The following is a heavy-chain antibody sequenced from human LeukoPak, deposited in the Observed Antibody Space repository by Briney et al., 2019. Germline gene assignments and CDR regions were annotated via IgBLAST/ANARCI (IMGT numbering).Heavy chain of an antibody. V-gene: IGHV3-7*01. D-gene: IGHD6-6*01. Sequence: GGSLRLSCAASGFTFTNYWMSWVRQAPGKGLEWVANIKQDGSEKYYVDSVVGRFAISRDNAKNSLSLQMNSLRGEDTAVYYCVRALSSSSADYWGQGTLVTVSS. CDR1: GFTFTNYW. CDR2: IKQDGSEK. J-gene: IGHJ4*02. CDR3: VRALSSSSADY.